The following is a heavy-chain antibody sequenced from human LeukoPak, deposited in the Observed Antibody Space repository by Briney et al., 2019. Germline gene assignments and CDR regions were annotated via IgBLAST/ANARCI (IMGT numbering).Heavy chain of an antibody. CDR2: INSDGSST. Sequence: GGSLRLSCAASGFTFSSYWMHWVRQAPGKGLVWVSRINSDGSSTSYADSVKGRFTISRDNAKNTLYLQMNSLRAEDTAVYYCACTPYGQQLAWFDPWGQGTLVTVSS. D-gene: IGHD6-13*01. J-gene: IGHJ5*02. CDR3: ACTPYGQQLAWFDP. CDR1: GFTFSSYW. V-gene: IGHV3-74*01.